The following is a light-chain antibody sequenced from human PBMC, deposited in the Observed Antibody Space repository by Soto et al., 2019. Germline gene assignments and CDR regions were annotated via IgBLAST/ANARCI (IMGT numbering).Light chain of an antibody. CDR1: RSVSSY. CDR2: DAS. J-gene: IGKJ5*01. Sequence: EIVLTHSPATLTLSPGESDTLSCRATRSVSSYLAWYQQKPGQAPRLLIYDASSRPTDIPARFSGSGSGTDFTLTISSLEPEDFALYYCQQRSNWPITFGQGTRLEI. V-gene: IGKV3-11*01. CDR3: QQRSNWPIT.